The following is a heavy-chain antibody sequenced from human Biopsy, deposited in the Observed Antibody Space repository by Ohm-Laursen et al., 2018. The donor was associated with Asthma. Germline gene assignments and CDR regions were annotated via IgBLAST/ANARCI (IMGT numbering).Heavy chain of an antibody. CDR2: IYSGGTS. D-gene: IGHD6-19*01. J-gene: IGHJ4*02. CDR3: ARGDSSGWSHYYFDY. Sequence: SLRLSCAALGFTASRDHMFWVRQAPGKGLEWVSVIYSGGTSHTADSVRGRFTISRDFSKNTLHLQMHSLRVEDTAVYYCARGDSSGWSHYYFDYWSQGTLVTVSS. V-gene: IGHV3-53*01. CDR1: GFTASRDH.